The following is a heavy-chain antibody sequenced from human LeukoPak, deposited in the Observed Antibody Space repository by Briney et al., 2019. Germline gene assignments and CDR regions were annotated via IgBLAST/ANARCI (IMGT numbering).Heavy chain of an antibody. CDR1: GGSISSGDYY. V-gene: IGHV4-30-4*08. CDR3: ARRDTAVVNFDY. Sequence: SETLSLTCTVSGGSISSGDYYWSWIRQPPGKGLEWIGYIYYSGSTYYNPSLKSRVTISVDTSKNQFSLKLSSVTAADTAVYYCARRDTAVVNFDYWGQGTLVTVSS. D-gene: IGHD5-18*01. J-gene: IGHJ4*02. CDR2: IYYSGST.